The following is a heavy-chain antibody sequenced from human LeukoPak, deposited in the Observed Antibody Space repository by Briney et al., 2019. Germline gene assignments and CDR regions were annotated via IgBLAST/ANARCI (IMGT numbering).Heavy chain of an antibody. CDR1: GYTFTGYY. CDR2: INPYTGGT. Sequence: ASVKVSCKASGYTFTGYYIHWVRQAPGQGLEWMGWINPYTGGTNYAQKFQGRVTMTRDTSISTAYMELSYLRSDDTAVYYCAREEVGYCGSTSCYGAWFDPWGQGTLVSVSS. V-gene: IGHV1-2*02. CDR3: AREEVGYCGSTSCYGAWFDP. D-gene: IGHD2-2*01. J-gene: IGHJ5*02.